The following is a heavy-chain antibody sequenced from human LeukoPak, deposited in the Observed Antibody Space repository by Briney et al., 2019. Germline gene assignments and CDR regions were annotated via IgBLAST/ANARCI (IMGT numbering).Heavy chain of an antibody. D-gene: IGHD3-10*01. CDR1: GDGFANYG. CDR2: INSAKGET. Sequence: ASVKVSCKASGDGFANYGFSWVRQAPGQGLEWMGWINSAKGETKYAQRLQDRVTMTADTSTKTAYMELRSLTSDDTAIYYCANGLHPPYYYYGLAVWGQGTTVTVSS. J-gene: IGHJ6*02. CDR3: ANGLHPPYYYYGLAV. V-gene: IGHV1-18*01.